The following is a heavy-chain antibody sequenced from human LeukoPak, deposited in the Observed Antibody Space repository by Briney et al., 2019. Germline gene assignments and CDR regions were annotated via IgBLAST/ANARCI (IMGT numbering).Heavy chain of an antibody. CDR1: GYTFTGYY. Sequence: GASVKASCKASGYTFTGYYMLWVRQAPGQGPEGLGWINSNSGGTNYAQKCQGRVTMNRDTSISTAYMELSRLRSADTAVYYCARASFYGDFDYWGQGTLVTVSS. CDR2: INSNSGGT. CDR3: ARASFYGDFDY. D-gene: IGHD4-17*01. V-gene: IGHV1-2*02. J-gene: IGHJ4*02.